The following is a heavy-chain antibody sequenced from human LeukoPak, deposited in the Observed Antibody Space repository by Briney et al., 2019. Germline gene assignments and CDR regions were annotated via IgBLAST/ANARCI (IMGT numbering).Heavy chain of an antibody. J-gene: IGHJ6*03. Sequence: GGSLRLSCAASGFTFSSYEMNWVRQAPGKGLEWVSYISSSGSTIYHADSVKGRFTISRDNAKNSLYLQMNSLRAEDTAVYYCARDTPHYGSGSPYYMDVWGKGTTVTISS. V-gene: IGHV3-48*03. CDR2: ISSSGSTI. CDR3: ARDTPHYGSGSPYYMDV. CDR1: GFTFSSYE. D-gene: IGHD3-10*01.